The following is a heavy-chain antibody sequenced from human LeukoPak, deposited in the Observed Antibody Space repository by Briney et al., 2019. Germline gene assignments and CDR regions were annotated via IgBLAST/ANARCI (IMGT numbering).Heavy chain of an antibody. D-gene: IGHD3-9*01. J-gene: IGHJ4*02. CDR3: ARVHPRLWDYDILTGPVDY. Sequence: ASVKVSCKASGYTFTSYGISWVRQAPGQGLEWMGWISAYNGNTNYAQKLQGRVTMTTDTSTSTAYMELRSLRSDDTAVYYCARVHPRLWDYDILTGPVDYWGQGTLVTVSS. V-gene: IGHV1-18*01. CDR2: ISAYNGNT. CDR1: GYTFTSYG.